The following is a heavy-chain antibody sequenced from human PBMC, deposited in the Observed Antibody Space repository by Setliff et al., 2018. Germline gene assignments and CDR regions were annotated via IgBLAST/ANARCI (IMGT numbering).Heavy chain of an antibody. V-gene: IGHV4-61*02. CDR3: RFWSGYYKNDD. CDR1: GGSISSGSYY. CDR2: LHTSGST. Sequence: TLSLTCAVSGGSISSGSYYWSWIRQPAGKGLEWVGRLHTSGSTNYNSSLTSRVTISVDTPKNQFSLKLSSVTAADTAVYYCRFWSGYYKNDDWGQGTLVTVS. J-gene: IGHJ4*02. D-gene: IGHD3-3*01.